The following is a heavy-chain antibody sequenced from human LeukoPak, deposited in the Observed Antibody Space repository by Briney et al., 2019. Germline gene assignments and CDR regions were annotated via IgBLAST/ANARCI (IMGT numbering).Heavy chain of an antibody. J-gene: IGHJ4*02. D-gene: IGHD3-22*01. CDR1: GGSISSYY. CDR3: ARGTRWLSHFNY. CDR2: IYYGGST. Sequence: PSETLSLTCTVSGGSISSYYWSWIRQPPGKGLEWIGYIYYGGSTNYNPSLKSRVTISVDTSKNQFSLKLSSVTAADTAVYYCARGTRWLSHFNYWGQGTLVTVSS. V-gene: IGHV4-59*01.